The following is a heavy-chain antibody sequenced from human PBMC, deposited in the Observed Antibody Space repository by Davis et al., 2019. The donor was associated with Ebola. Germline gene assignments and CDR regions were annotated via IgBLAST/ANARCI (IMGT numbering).Heavy chain of an antibody. V-gene: IGHV3-21*01. J-gene: IGHJ1*01. CDR1: GFTFSSYS. Sequence: GESLKISCAASGFTFSSYSMNWVRQAPGKGLEWVSSISSSSSYIYYADSVKGRFTISRDNAKNSLYLQMNSLRAEDTAVYYCAKEPHYYDSSGYYLFQHWGQGTLVTVSS. D-gene: IGHD3-22*01. CDR2: ISSSSSYI. CDR3: AKEPHYYDSSGYYLFQH.